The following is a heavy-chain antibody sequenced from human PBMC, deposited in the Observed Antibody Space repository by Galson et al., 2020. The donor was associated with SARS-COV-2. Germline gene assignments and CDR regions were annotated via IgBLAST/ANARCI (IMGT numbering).Heavy chain of an antibody. D-gene: IGHD3-22*01. Sequence: GGSLRLSCAASGFTFSSYSMNWVRQAPGKGLEWVSTISSSSSYIYYADSVKGRFTISRDNAKNSLYLQMNSLRAEDTAVYYCARDLLSTNYYDSSGPPATWGQGTLVTVSS. CDR2: ISSSSSYI. CDR3: ARDLLSTNYYDSSGPPAT. CDR1: GFTFSSYS. V-gene: IGHV3-21*01. J-gene: IGHJ5*02.